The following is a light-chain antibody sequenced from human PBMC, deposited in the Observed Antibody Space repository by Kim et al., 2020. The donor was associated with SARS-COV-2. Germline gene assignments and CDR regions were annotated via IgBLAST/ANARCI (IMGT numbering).Light chain of an antibody. CDR2: QAS. CDR1: QTIGSW. V-gene: IGKV1-5*03. CDR3: QNYDSDST. Sequence: TASIGDRVTITCRASQTIGSWLGWDKQKPGKAPGLLIFQASNLETGVPSRFSGGGSGTEFTLTISSQQPDDFATYYCQNYDSDSTFGQGTKVDIK. J-gene: IGKJ1*01.